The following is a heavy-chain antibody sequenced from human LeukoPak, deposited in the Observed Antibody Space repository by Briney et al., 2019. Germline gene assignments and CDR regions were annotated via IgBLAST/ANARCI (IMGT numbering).Heavy chain of an antibody. J-gene: IGHJ6*03. CDR2: INPSGGST. V-gene: IGHV1-46*01. Sequence: RASVKVSCKASGYTFTSYYMHWVRQAPGQGLEWMGLINPSGGSTSYAQKFQGRVTMTRDMSTSTVYMELSSLRAEDTAVYYCAKDGVWIGEKEANMDIWGKGTTV. CDR3: AKDGVWIGEKEANMDI. D-gene: IGHD3-10*01. CDR1: GYTFTSYY.